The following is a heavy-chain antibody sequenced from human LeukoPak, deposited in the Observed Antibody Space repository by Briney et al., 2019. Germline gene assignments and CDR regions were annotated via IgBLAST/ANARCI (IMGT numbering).Heavy chain of an antibody. CDR1: GGSISSYY. J-gene: IGHJ3*02. V-gene: IGHV4-59*01. CDR2: IYYSGST. D-gene: IGHD3-22*01. Sequence: SETLSLTCTVSGGSISSYYWSWIRQPPGKGLEWIGYIYYSGSTNYNPSLKSRVTISVDTSKNQFSLKLSSVTAADTAVYYCARARGPYYYDSSGVDAFDIWGQGTMVTVSS. CDR3: ARARGPYYYDSSGVDAFDI.